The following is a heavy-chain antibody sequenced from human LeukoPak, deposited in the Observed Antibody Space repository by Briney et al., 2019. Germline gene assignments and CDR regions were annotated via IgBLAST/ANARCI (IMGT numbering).Heavy chain of an antibody. J-gene: IGHJ3*02. CDR3: ARDGAVAGIGDAFDI. CDR2: IYSGGST. CDR1: GFKFSDYY. D-gene: IGHD6-19*01. Sequence: PGGSLRLSCAASGFKFSDYYMRWIRQAPGKGLEWVSVIYSGGSTYYADSVKGRFTISRDNSKNTLYLQMNSLRAEDTAVYYCARDGAVAGIGDAFDIWGQGTMVTVSS. V-gene: IGHV3-53*01.